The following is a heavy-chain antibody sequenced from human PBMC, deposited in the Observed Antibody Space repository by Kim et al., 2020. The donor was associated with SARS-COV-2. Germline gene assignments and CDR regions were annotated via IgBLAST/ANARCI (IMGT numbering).Heavy chain of an antibody. J-gene: IGHJ3*02. Sequence: GGSLRLSCEASGFSFSDYAMSWVRQTPGKGLEWVSIIGINTITAYYTDSVKGRFTVSRDNSRNTVYLQMNSLTAEDTALYHCAKSLAPVTHTFDIWGRGTMVTVSS. D-gene: IGHD2-21*02. CDR2: IGINTITA. V-gene: IGHV3-23*05. CDR3: AKSLAPVTHTFDI. CDR1: GFSFSDYA.